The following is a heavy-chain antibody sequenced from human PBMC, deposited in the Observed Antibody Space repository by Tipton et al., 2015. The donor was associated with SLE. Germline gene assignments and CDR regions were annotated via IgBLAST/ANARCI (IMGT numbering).Heavy chain of an antibody. D-gene: IGHD6-19*01. V-gene: IGHV3-48*01. CDR1: GFTFSSYS. J-gene: IGHJ4*02. CDR3: ARGLAGIWDF. Sequence: SLRLSCAASGFTFSSYSMNWVRQAPGKGLQWISYISGPGSTIYYADSVQGRFTISRDNAQNSLYLQMNSLRAEDTGVYYCARGLAGIWDFWGQGILVTVSS. CDR2: ISGPGSTI.